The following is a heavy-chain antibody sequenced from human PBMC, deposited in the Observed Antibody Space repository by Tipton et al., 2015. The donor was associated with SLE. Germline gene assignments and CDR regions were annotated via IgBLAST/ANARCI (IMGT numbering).Heavy chain of an antibody. Sequence: TLSLTCAVYGGSFSGYYWSWIRQPPGKGLEWIGEINHSGSTNYNPSLKSRVTISVDTSKNQFSLKLSSVTAADTAVYYCARGDYSNYVFDYWGQGTLVTVSS. D-gene: IGHD4-11*01. V-gene: IGHV4-34*01. J-gene: IGHJ4*02. CDR2: INHSGST. CDR3: ARGDYSNYVFDY. CDR1: GGSFSGYY.